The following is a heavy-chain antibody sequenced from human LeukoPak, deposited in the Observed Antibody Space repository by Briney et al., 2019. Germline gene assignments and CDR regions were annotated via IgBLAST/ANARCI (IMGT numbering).Heavy chain of an antibody. CDR3: ARDNPYGGNVHDY. V-gene: IGHV4-59*12. CDR1: GGSISSYY. Sequence: SETLSLTCTVSGGSISSYYWSWIRQPPGKGLEWIGYVYYSGSTNYNPSLKSRVTISVDTSKNQFSLELSSVTAADTAVYYCARDNPYGGNVHDYWGQGTLVTVSS. D-gene: IGHD4-23*01. J-gene: IGHJ4*02. CDR2: VYYSGST.